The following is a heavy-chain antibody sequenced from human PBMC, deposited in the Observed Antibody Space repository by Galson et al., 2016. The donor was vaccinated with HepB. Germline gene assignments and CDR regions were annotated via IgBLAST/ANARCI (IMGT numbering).Heavy chain of an antibody. CDR3: ASQWVAVDY. CDR1: GLTFSSYN. D-gene: IGHD2-15*01. CDR2: ISSRTRTT. J-gene: IGHJ4*02. V-gene: IGHV3-48*02. Sequence: SLRLSCAVSGLTFSSYNMNWVRQAPGKGLEWVSHISSRTRTTYYADSVKGRFTISRDNAKNSPYLQMNSRRDEDTAVYYCASQWVAVDYWGRGTLVTVSS.